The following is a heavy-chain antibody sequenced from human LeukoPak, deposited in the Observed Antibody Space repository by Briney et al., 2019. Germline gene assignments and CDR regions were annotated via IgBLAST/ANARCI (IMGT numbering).Heavy chain of an antibody. J-gene: IGHJ4*02. V-gene: IGHV3-53*01. CDR2: IYIDGTT. CDR1: GFIVSHNY. CDR3: ARDTADGDY. Sequence: AGGSLRLSCAASGFIVSHNYMTWVRQAPGKGLEWISVIYIDGTTYYADSVKGRFTISRDQANNTLYLQMNSLRAEDTAVYYCARDTADGDYWGQGTLVTVSS. D-gene: IGHD6-6*01.